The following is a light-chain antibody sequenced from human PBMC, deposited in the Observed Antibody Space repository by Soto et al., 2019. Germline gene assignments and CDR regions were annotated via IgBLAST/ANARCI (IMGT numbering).Light chain of an antibody. V-gene: IGLV2-8*01. Sequence: QSVLTQPPYASGSPGQSVTISCTGTSSDVGGYNYVSWYQQYPGRAPKLMIYEVTKRPSGVPDRFSGSKSGNTASLTVSGLQAEHEADYYCSSYAASNNFYFVFGGGTKLTVL. CDR1: SSDVGGYNY. J-gene: IGLJ3*02. CDR3: SSYAASNNFYFV. CDR2: EVT.